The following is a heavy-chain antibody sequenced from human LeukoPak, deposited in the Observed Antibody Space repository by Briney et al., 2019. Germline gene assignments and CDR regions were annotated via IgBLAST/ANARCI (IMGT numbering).Heavy chain of an antibody. Sequence: GGSLRLSYAASGFTVSSNYMSWVRQAPGKGLEWVSVIYSGGSTYYADSVKGRFTISRDNSKNTLYLQMNSLRAEDTAVYYCAREMTDYYDSSGNYFDYWGQGTLVTVSS. CDR1: GFTVSSNY. J-gene: IGHJ4*02. D-gene: IGHD3-22*01. CDR2: IYSGGST. CDR3: AREMTDYYDSSGNYFDY. V-gene: IGHV3-66*02.